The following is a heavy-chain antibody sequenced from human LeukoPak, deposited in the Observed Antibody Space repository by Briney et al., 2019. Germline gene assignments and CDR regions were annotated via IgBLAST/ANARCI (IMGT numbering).Heavy chain of an antibody. D-gene: IGHD2-21*01. J-gene: IGHJ4*02. CDR1: GGSISSGSYY. CDR3: AGDRWGISIN. V-gene: IGHV4-61*02. Sequence: SETLSLTCTVSGGSISSGSYYWSWIRQPAGKGLEWIGRIYTSGSTNYNPSLKSRVTISVDTSKNQFSLKLSSVTAADTAVYYCAGDRWGISINWGQGTLVTVSS. CDR2: IYTSGST.